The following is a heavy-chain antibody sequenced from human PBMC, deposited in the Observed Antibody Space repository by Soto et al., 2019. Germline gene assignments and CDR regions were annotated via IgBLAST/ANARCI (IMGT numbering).Heavy chain of an antibody. CDR3: AREVIGSGFDI. J-gene: IGHJ3*02. V-gene: IGHV3-33*01. CDR1: GFTFSSHG. D-gene: IGHD3-10*01. CDR2: IWYDGSNK. Sequence: QVQLVESGGGVVQPGRSLRLSCAASGFTFSSHGMHWVRQAPGKGLEWVAVIWYDGSNKYYADSVKGRFTISRDNSKNTLYLQMNSLRAEDTAVYYCAREVIGSGFDIWGQGTMVTVSS.